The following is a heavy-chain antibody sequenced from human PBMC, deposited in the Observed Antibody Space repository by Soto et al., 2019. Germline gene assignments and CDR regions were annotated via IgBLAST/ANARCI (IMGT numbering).Heavy chain of an antibody. CDR2: IYSGGST. V-gene: IGHV3-66*01. J-gene: IGHJ6*03. CDR3: ARDIGNYGAYSYYYYIDV. CDR1: GFTVSSNY. D-gene: IGHD4-4*01. Sequence: EVQLVESGGGLVQPGGSLRLSCAASGFTVSSNYMSWFRQAPGKGLEWVSVIYSGGSTYYADSVKGRFTISRDNSKNTLYRQMNSLRAEDTAVYYCARDIGNYGAYSYYYYIDVWGKGTTVTVSS.